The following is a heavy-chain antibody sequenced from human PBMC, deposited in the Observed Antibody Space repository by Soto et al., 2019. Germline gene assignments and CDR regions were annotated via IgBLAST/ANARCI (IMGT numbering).Heavy chain of an antibody. V-gene: IGHV4-39*01. Sequence: SETLPLTCTVSDGSISSRGYHRGCVRKPPGKALEWIGGIDYSGATYYNPSLQSRVTISGATSKSQFSLRLTSVTAADTAVYSCARAYGDHRIYDWGQGTLVTVSS. CDR2: IDYSGAT. J-gene: IGHJ4*02. CDR1: DGSISSRGYH. CDR3: ARAYGDHRIYD. D-gene: IGHD4-17*01.